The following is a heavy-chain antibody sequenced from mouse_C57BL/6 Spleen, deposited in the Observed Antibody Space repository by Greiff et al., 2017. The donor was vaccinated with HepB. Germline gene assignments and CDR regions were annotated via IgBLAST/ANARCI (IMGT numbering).Heavy chain of an antibody. V-gene: IGHV5-4*01. J-gene: IGHJ2*01. CDR2: ISDGGSYT. CDR3: ARERNYYGSSYEGYFDY. Sequence: DVQLVESGGGLVKPGGSLKLSCAASGFTFSSYAMSWVRQTPEKRLEWVATISDGGSYTYYPDNVKGRFTISRDNAKNNLYLQMSHLKSEDTAMYYCARERNYYGSSYEGYFDYWGQGTTLTVSS. CDR1: GFTFSSYA. D-gene: IGHD1-1*01.